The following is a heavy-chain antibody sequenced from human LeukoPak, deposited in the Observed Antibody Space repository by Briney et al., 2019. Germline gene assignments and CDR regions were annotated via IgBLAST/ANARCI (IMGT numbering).Heavy chain of an antibody. CDR2: INPNSGGT. J-gene: IGHJ5*02. V-gene: IGHV1-2*02. CDR1: GYTFTGYY. Sequence: ASVKVSCKASGYTFTGYYMHWVRQAPGQGLEWMGWINPNSGGTNYAQKFQGRVTMTRDTSISTAYMELSRLRSDDTAVYYCARSRPGYSSGWYPKRQDWQFDPWGQGTLVTVSS. CDR3: ARSRPGYSSGWYPKRQDWQFDP. D-gene: IGHD6-19*01.